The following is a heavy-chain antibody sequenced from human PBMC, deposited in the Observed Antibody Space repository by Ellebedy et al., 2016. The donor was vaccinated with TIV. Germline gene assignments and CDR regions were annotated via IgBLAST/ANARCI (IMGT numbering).Heavy chain of an antibody. CDR1: GFTFSSYG. CDR3: AKDGGELDVVVVGATPTGIADFDY. J-gene: IGHJ4*02. Sequence: GESLKISCAASGFTFSSYGMHWVRQAPGKGLEWVAVIWFDGSNKYYADSVKGRFTISRDNSNNTLYLQMNSLRAEDTAVYYCAKDGGELDVVVVGATPTGIADFDYWGQGTLVTVSS. V-gene: IGHV3-33*06. CDR2: IWFDGSNK. D-gene: IGHD2-15*01.